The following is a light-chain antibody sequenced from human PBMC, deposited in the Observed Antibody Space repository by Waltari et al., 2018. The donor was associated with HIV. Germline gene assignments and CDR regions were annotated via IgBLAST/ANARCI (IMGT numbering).Light chain of an antibody. CDR2: DVT. CDR1: SGDIGTYNH. V-gene: IGLV2-14*03. CDR3: SSYITTGTIL. Sequence: QSALTQPASVPGSLGQSITISCIGSSGDIGTYNHVSWYQQYPAKAPLLLIPDVTTRHSGIPFRFSASKSGRTATLTISGLQAEDEADYYCSSYITTGTILFGGGTKVTVL. J-gene: IGLJ3*02.